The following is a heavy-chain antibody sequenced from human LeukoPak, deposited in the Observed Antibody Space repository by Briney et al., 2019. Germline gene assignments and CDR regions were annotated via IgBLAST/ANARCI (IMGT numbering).Heavy chain of an antibody. V-gene: IGHV3-64*01. CDR1: GFSFNSYG. D-gene: IGHD6-19*01. CDR2: ISSNGGST. J-gene: IGHJ5*02. Sequence: PGGSLRLSCAGSGFSFNSYGMDWVRQAPGKGLEYVSGISSNGGSTYYAKSVKGRFTISRDNSKNTLYLQMGSLRAEDTAVYYCAKDRGWYGKNWFDPWGQGTLVTVSS. CDR3: AKDRGWYGKNWFDP.